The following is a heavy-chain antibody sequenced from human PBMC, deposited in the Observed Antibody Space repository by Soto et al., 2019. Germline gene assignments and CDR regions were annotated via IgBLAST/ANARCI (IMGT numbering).Heavy chain of an antibody. V-gene: IGHV1-69*14. Sequence: QVQLVQSGAEVKKPGSSVKVSCKASGGTFSTYAFSWVRQAPGQGLEWMGGIIPIFGVVNYAQNFQGRVTITADKSPSTAYMELSSLRSDDTAVYYCARDYGVIPKDYYYSMDVWGQGTTVTVSS. D-gene: IGHD3-16*02. CDR2: IIPIFGVV. CDR3: ARDYGVIPKDYYYSMDV. J-gene: IGHJ6*02. CDR1: GGTFSTYA.